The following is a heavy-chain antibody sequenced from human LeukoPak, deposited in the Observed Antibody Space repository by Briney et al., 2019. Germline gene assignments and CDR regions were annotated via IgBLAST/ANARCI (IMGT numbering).Heavy chain of an antibody. CDR3: ARDDSSGYSDSYFDY. CDR1: GGSISSGSYY. V-gene: IGHV4-61*02. CDR2: IYTSGST. Sequence: SETLSLTCTVSGGSISSGSYYWSWVRQPAGKGLGWIGRIYTSGSTNYNPSLKSRVTISVDTSKNQFSLKLSSVTAADTAVYYCARDDSSGYSDSYFDYWGQGTLVTVSS. D-gene: IGHD3-22*01. J-gene: IGHJ4*02.